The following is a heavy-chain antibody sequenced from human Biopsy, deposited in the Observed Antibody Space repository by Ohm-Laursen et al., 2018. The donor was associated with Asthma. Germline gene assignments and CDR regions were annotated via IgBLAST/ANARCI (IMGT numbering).Heavy chain of an antibody. D-gene: IGHD2-2*01. CDR3: ARKAGSCISRTCYSLDF. V-gene: IGHV1-69*13. CDR1: GGTFNTYV. J-gene: IGHJ4*02. CDR2: INSVFGTT. Sequence: ASVKASRKPLGGTFNTYVIGSVRQAPGQGLEWMGGINSVFGTTTYPQKFQDRVTITADDSTSTVYMELSSLRSEDTAVYYCARKAGSCISRTCYSLDFWGQGTLVTVSS.